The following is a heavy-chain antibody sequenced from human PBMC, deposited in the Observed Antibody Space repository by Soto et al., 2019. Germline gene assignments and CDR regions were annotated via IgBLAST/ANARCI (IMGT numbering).Heavy chain of an antibody. Sequence: EVQILESGGGLVQPGGSLRLSCAASGFPFSNYAMAWVRQAPGKGLEWVSDISGTTGHAFYADSVKDRFTISRDNSKNTLYLQMDSLRAEDTAVYHCARAPSEYIWGSYLRYYEYWGQGTLVTVSS. J-gene: IGHJ4*02. CDR1: GFPFSNYA. V-gene: IGHV3-23*01. CDR2: ISGTTGHA. D-gene: IGHD3-16*01. CDR3: ARAPSEYIWGSYLRYYEY.